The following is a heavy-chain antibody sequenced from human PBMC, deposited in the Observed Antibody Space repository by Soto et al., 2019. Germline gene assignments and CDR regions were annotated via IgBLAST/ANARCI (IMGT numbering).Heavy chain of an antibody. J-gene: IGHJ4*02. D-gene: IGHD3-16*01. CDR1: GGSIATNDYH. Sequence: SETLSLTCTVSGGSIATNDYHWDWIRQPPGKGLEWIGSMYYSGSTYYNPSLKSRVTISVDTPKNQFSLMLSSVTAADTAVYYCARLGRNPWVYWGQGALVTVSS. V-gene: IGHV4-39*01. CDR3: ARLGRNPWVY. CDR2: MYYSGST.